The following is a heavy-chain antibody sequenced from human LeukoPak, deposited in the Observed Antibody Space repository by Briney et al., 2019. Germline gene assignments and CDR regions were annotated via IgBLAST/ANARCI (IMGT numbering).Heavy chain of an antibody. CDR2: ISWNSGSI. CDR1: GFTFDDYA. D-gene: IGHD3-10*01. V-gene: IGHV3-9*01. Sequence: GGSLRLSCAASGFTFDDYAMHWVRQVPGKGLEWVSGISWNSGSIGYADSVKGRFTISRDNAKNSLYLQMNSLRAEDTALYYCAKGGSGKPGTYGMDVWGQGTTVTVSS. J-gene: IGHJ6*02. CDR3: AKGGSGKPGTYGMDV.